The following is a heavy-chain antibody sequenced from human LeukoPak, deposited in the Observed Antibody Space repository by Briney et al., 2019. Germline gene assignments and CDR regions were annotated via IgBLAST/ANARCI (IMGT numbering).Heavy chain of an antibody. CDR3: ARDQAAGTIQTHY. V-gene: IGHV3-30-3*01. CDR2: ISYDGSNK. J-gene: IGHJ4*02. D-gene: IGHD6-19*01. Sequence: GGSLRLSCAASGFSFSSYAMHWVRQAPGKGLEWVAVISYDGSNKYYADSVKGRFTISRDNSKNTLYLQMNSLRAEDTAVYYCARDQAAGTIQTHYWGQGTLVTVSS. CDR1: GFSFSSYA.